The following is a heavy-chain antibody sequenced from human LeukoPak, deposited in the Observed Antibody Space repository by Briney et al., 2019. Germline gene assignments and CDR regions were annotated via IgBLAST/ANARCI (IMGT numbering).Heavy chain of an antibody. D-gene: IGHD6-19*01. Sequence: ASVTVSYKASGYTFTGYFMHWVRQAPGQGLEWMGWINPNSGGTNFAQKFQGRVTMTRDTSISTAYMELSRLRSDDRAVYYCATGIAVAGYDYWGQGTLVTVS. CDR2: INPNSGGT. V-gene: IGHV1-2*02. CDR3: ATGIAVAGYDY. J-gene: IGHJ4*02. CDR1: GYTFTGYF.